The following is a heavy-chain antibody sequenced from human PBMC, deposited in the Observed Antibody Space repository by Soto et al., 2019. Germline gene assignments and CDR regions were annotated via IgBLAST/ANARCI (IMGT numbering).Heavy chain of an antibody. CDR3: ARDFSRLGGVGATIDY. Sequence: GGSLRLSCAASGFTFSSYAMHWVRQAPGKGLEWVAVISYGGSNKYYADSVKGRFTISRDNSKNTLYLQMNSLRAEDTAVYYCARDFSRLGGVGATIDYWGQGTLVTVSS. J-gene: IGHJ4*02. CDR1: GFTFSSYA. V-gene: IGHV3-30-3*01. CDR2: ISYGGSNK. D-gene: IGHD1-26*01.